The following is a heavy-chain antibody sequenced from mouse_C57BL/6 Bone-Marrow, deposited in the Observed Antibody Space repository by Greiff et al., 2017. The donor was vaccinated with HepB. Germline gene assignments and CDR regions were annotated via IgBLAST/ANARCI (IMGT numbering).Heavy chain of an antibody. CDR1: GYTFTSYG. J-gene: IGHJ3*01. CDR3: ARSGVYYYGSTWFAY. V-gene: IGHV1-81*01. D-gene: IGHD1-1*01. CDR2: IYPISGNT. Sequence: QVQLQQSGAELARPGASVKLSCKASGYTFTSYGISWVKQRTGQGLEWIGEIYPISGNTYYNEKFKGKATLTADKSSITAYMELRSLTSEDSAVYFCARSGVYYYGSTWFAYWGQGTLVTVSA.